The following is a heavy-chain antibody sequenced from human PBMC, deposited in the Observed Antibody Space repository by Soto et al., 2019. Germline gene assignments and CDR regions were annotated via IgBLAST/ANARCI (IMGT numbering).Heavy chain of an antibody. CDR3: GRDAVTKRAFYYYGMDV. V-gene: IGHV4-31*03. Sequence: QVQLQESGPGLVKPSQTLSLTCTVSGGSIKNSGYYWSWIRQHPEKGLEWIGYISSSGSTDYAPSLKSRVTTSVDTSKNQCSLNLTPVTAADTAVYHCGRDAVTKRAFYYYGMDVWGRGTTVTVSS. D-gene: IGHD4-4*01. CDR2: ISSSGST. CDR1: GGSIKNSGYY. J-gene: IGHJ6*02.